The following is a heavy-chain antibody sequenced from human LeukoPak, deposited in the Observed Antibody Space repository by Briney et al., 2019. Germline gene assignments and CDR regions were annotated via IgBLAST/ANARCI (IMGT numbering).Heavy chain of an antibody. Sequence: GGSLRLSCAASGFTFSSYSMNWVRQAPGKGLEWVSSISSSSSYKYYADSVKGRFTISRDNAKNSLYLQMNSLRAEDTAVYYCAEETDSSGHHLWGQGTLVTVSS. CDR2: ISSSSSYK. CDR3: AEETDSSGHHL. D-gene: IGHD6-19*01. CDR1: GFTFSSYS. J-gene: IGHJ4*02. V-gene: IGHV3-21*01.